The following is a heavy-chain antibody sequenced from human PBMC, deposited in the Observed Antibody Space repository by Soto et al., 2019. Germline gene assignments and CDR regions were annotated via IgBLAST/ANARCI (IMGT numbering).Heavy chain of an antibody. Sequence: QVQLVQSGAEVRKPGASVKVSCKASGYTFTTYGISWVRQAPGQGLEWMGWISPYNGNTNYAQKLHGRVTMTADTSTSTAYMVLRRLRSDDTAVYYCARGWSYFEDVIYGAFDIWGEGSMVPVSS. CDR3: ARGWSYFEDVIYGAFDI. CDR1: GYTFTTYG. CDR2: ISPYNGNT. J-gene: IGHJ3*02. D-gene: IGHD1-26*01. V-gene: IGHV1-18*01.